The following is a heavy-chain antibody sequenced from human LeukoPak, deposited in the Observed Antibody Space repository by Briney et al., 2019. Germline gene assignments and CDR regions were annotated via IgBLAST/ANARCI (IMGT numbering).Heavy chain of an antibody. V-gene: IGHV3-7*01. J-gene: IGHJ4*02. CDR1: GFTFSTYW. D-gene: IGHD6-13*01. Sequence: GGSLRLSCAASGFTFSTYWMSWVRQPPGKGLEWVANIKHDGSVKYYVDSVKGRFTISRDNAKNSLYLQMNSLRAEDTAVYYCARVGTAEGTLEDYWGQGTLVTVSS. CDR3: ARVGTAEGTLEDY. CDR2: IKHDGSVK.